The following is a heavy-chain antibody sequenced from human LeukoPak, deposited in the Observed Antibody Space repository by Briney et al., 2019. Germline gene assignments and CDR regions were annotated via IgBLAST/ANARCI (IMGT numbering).Heavy chain of an antibody. D-gene: IGHD6-13*01. Sequence: ASVKVSCKASGYTFTSYDINWVRQATGQGLEWMGWMNPNSGNTGYAQKLQGRVTMTTDTSTSTAYMELRSLRSDDTAVYYCARDGYSSTPLGRYWGQGTLVTVSS. V-gene: IGHV1-8*01. CDR3: ARDGYSSTPLGRY. CDR2: MNPNSGNT. CDR1: GYTFTSYD. J-gene: IGHJ4*02.